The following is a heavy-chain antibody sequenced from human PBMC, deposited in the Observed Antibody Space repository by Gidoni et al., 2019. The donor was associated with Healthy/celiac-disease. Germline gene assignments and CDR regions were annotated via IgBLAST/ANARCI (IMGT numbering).Heavy chain of an antibody. CDR2: IIPIFGTA. D-gene: IGHD6-13*01. CDR1: GGTFSSYA. Sequence: QVQLVQSGAEVKKPGSSVKVSCKASGGTFSSYAISWVRQAPGQGLEWMGGIIPIFGTANYAQKFQGRVTITADESTSTAYMELSSLRSEDTAVYYCARALGGRSSSWYEGYYYYGMDVWGQGTTVTVSS. V-gene: IGHV1-69*01. CDR3: ARALGGRSSSWYEGYYYYGMDV. J-gene: IGHJ6*02.